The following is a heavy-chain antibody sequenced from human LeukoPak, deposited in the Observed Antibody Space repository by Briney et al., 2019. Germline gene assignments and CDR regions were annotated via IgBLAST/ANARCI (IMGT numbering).Heavy chain of an antibody. CDR2: ISAYNGNT. CDR3: AREYSSGWYLVNWFDP. CDR1: GYTFTSYG. D-gene: IGHD6-19*01. V-gene: IGHV1-18*01. Sequence: ASVKVSCKASGYTFTSYGISWVRQAPGQGLEWMGWISAYNGNTNYAKKLQGRVTMTTDTSTSTAYMELRSLRSDDTAVYYCAREYSSGWYLVNWFDPWGQGTLVTVSS. J-gene: IGHJ5*02.